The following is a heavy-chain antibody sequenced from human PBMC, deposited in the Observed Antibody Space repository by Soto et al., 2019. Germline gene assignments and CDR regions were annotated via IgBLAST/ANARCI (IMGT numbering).Heavy chain of an antibody. V-gene: IGHV3-30*18. Sequence: PGGSLRLSCAASGFTFSSYGMHWVRQAPGKGLEWVAVISYDGSNKYYADSVKGRFTISRDNSKNTLYLQMNSLRAEDTAVYYCAKDMSSGYYPNFDYWGQGTLVTVSS. CDR2: ISYDGSNK. D-gene: IGHD3-22*01. CDR3: AKDMSSGYYPNFDY. CDR1: GFTFSSYG. J-gene: IGHJ4*02.